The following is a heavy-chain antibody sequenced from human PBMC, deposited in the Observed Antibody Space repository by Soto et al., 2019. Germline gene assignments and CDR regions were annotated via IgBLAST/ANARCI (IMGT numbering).Heavy chain of an antibody. D-gene: IGHD3-16*01. CDR2: ISPYTGNT. Sequence: QVQLVQSGDEVKKPGASVKVSCKSSGYIFVNYGIAWVRQAPGQGLEWMGWISPYTGNTHSASKVQGRLTMTTDTTTITAYMDLGLLTSDDTAVHYCAMVDNYVTPTPKDVWGQGTTVTVSS. J-gene: IGHJ6*02. CDR1: GYIFVNYG. CDR3: AMVDNYVTPTPKDV. V-gene: IGHV1-18*01.